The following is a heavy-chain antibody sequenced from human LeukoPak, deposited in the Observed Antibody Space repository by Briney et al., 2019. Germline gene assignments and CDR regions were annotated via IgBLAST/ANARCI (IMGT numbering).Heavy chain of an antibody. CDR1: GASISGSY. Sequence: SETLSLTCTVSGASISGSYWTWIRQPPGKGLEWIGYIYYSGSTDYNPSLKSRVTISLDTSRNQFSLELTSVTAADTAVYYCARGCGGDCYHAFDIWGQGTMVTVSS. CDR2: IYYSGST. CDR3: ARGCGGDCYHAFDI. V-gene: IGHV4-59*01. J-gene: IGHJ3*02. D-gene: IGHD2-21*02.